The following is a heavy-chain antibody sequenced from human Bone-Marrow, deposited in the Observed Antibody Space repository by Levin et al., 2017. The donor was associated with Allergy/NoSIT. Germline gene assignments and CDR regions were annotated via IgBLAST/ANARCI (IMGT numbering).Heavy chain of an antibody. CDR1: GFTFSSYG. CDR2: IWYDGSNK. V-gene: IGHV3-33*01. D-gene: IGHD5/OR15-5a*01. CDR3: ARDCGSTISATNWFDP. J-gene: IGHJ5*02. Sequence: GESLKISCAASGFTFSSYGMHWVRQAPGKGLEWVAVIWYDGSNKYYADSVKGRFTISRDNSKNTLYLQMNSLRAEDTAVYYCARDCGSTISATNWFDPWGQGTLVTVSS.